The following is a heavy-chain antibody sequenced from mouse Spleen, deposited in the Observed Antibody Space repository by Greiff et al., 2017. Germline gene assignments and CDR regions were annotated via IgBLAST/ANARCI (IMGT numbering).Heavy chain of an antibody. V-gene: IGHV5-9-3*01. CDR2: ISSGGGNT. CDR1: GFTFSSYA. CDR3: ARLTTARGFAY. D-gene: IGHD1-2*01. J-gene: IGHJ3*01. Sequence: EVQGVESGGGLVKLGGSLKLSCAASGFTFSSYAMSWVRQTPEKRLEWVATISSGGGNTYYPDSVKGRFTISRDNAKNTLYLQMSSLKSEDTAMYYCARLTTARGFAYWGQGTLVTVSA.